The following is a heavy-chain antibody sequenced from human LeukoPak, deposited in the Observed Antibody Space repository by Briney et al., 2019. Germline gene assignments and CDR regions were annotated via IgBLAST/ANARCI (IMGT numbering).Heavy chain of an antibody. V-gene: IGHV4-39*01. J-gene: IGHJ5*02. Sequence: PSETLSLTCTVSGGSISSSSYYWGWIRQPPGKGLEWIGSIYYSGSTYYNPSLKSRVTISVDTSKNQFSLKLSSVTAADTAVYYWSRAYSSGWYVPERYNWFDPWGQGTLVTVAS. D-gene: IGHD6-19*01. CDR1: GGSISSSSYY. CDR3: SRAYSSGWYVPERYNWFDP. CDR2: IYYSGST.